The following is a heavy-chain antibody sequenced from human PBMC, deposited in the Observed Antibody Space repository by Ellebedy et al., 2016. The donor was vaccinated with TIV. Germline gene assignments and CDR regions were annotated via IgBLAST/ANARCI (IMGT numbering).Heavy chain of an antibody. CDR2: IIPIFGTA. V-gene: IGHV1-69*13. D-gene: IGHD3-3*01. Sequence: SVKVSXXASGGTFSSYAISWVRQAPGQGLEWMGGIIPIFGTANYAQKFQGRVTITADESTSTAYMELSSLRSEDTAVYYCARHRPLFWSGYSPFGPSSAKYNWFDPWGQGTLVTVSS. CDR1: GGTFSSYA. J-gene: IGHJ5*02. CDR3: ARHRPLFWSGYSPFGPSSAKYNWFDP.